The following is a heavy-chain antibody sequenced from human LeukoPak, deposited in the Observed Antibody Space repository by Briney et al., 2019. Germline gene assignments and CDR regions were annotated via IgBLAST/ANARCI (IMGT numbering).Heavy chain of an antibody. D-gene: IGHD3-22*01. CDR1: GFTFDDYA. Sequence: GGSLRLSCAASGFTFDDYAMHWVRHAPGKGLEWVSLISGDGGSTYYADSVKGRFTISRDNSKNSLYLQMNSLRTEDTALYYCAKDIAYYYDSSGYRGGYFDYWGQGTLVTVSS. CDR2: ISGDGGST. CDR3: AKDIAYYYDSSGYRGGYFDY. V-gene: IGHV3-43*02. J-gene: IGHJ4*02.